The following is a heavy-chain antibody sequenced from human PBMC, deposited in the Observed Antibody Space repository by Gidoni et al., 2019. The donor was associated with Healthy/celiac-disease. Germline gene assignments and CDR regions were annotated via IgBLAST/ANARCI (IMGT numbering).Heavy chain of an antibody. J-gene: IGHJ6*02. D-gene: IGHD5-12*01. CDR3: ARGVDRGDGYNPYYYYYGMDV. Sequence: QVQLVESGGGVVQPGRSLSLSCAASGFTFSSYAMHWVRQAPGKGLEWVAVISYDGSNKYYADSVKGRFTISRDNSKNTLYLQMNSLRAEHTAVYYCARGVDRGDGYNPYYYYYGMDVWGQGTTVTVSS. V-gene: IGHV3-30*01. CDR2: ISYDGSNK. CDR1: GFTFSSYA.